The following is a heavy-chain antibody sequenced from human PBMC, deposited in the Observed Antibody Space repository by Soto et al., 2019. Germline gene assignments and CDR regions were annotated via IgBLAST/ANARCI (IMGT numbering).Heavy chain of an antibody. Sequence: PGGSLRLSCAASGFTFSSYWMHWVRQAPGKGLVWVSRINSDGSSTSYADSVKGRFTISRDNAKNTLYLQMNSLRAEDTAVYYCARAFPDFGVVTLVQHWGQGTLVTVSS. CDR1: GFTFSSYW. V-gene: IGHV3-74*01. CDR3: ARAFPDFGVVTLVQH. J-gene: IGHJ1*01. D-gene: IGHD3-3*01. CDR2: INSDGSST.